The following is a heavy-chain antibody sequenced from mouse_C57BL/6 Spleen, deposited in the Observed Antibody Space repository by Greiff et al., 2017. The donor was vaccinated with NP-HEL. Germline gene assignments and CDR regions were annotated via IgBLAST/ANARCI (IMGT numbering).Heavy chain of an antibody. D-gene: IGHD1-1*01. CDR2: IYPGDGDT. CDR1: GYAFSSSW. J-gene: IGHJ4*01. CDR3: ARRYYYGSSYAMDY. V-gene: IGHV1-82*01. Sequence: QVQLKESGPELVKPGASVKISCKASGYAFSSSWMNWVKQRPGKGLEWIGRIYPGDGDTNYNGKFKGKATLTADKSSSTAYMQLSSLTSEDSAVYFCARRYYYGSSYAMDYWGQGTSVTVSS.